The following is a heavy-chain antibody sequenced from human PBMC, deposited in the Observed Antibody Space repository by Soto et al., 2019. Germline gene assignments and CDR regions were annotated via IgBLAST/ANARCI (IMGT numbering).Heavy chain of an antibody. CDR1: GGSFSGYY. D-gene: IGHD6-19*01. CDR3: ARTYSSGWEFDY. Sequence: PSETLSLTCAVYGGSFSGYYWSWIRQPPGKGLEWIGEINHSGSTNYNPSLKSRVTISVDTSKNQFSLKLSSVTAADTAVYYCARTYSSGWEFDYWGQGTLVTVSS. V-gene: IGHV4-34*01. J-gene: IGHJ4*02. CDR2: INHSGST.